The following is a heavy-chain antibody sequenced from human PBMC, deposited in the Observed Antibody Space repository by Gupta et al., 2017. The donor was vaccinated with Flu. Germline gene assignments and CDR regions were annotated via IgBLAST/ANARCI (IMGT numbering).Heavy chain of an antibody. J-gene: IGHJ4*02. D-gene: IGHD2-2*01. CDR1: GFSFSSYD. V-gene: IGHV3-30*18. CDR3: AKGVARFCISTTCYSAGY. Sequence: QVQLMESGGGVDQPGRSLRLSCEASGFSFSSYDMHWVRQTPGNGLEGVAVISYDGSNKYYLDSVKGRFTISRDNSKNTLYLQMNSLRPEDTAVYYCAKGVARFCISTTCYSAGYWGQGTLVTVSS. CDR2: ISYDGSNK.